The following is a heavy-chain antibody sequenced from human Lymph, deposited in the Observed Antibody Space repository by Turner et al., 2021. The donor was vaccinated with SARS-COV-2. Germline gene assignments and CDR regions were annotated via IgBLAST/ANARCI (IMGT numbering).Heavy chain of an antibody. D-gene: IGHD2-2*01. CDR3: ARDSAFMPSKNWFDP. CDR2: INTSGGST. V-gene: IGHV1-46*01. CDR1: RYTFTSYY. J-gene: IGHJ5*02. Sequence: QVHLVQSGAEVTTPAASVKVSCTASRYTFTSYYMHWVRQAPGQGLEWMEIINTSGGSTSYGQKFQGRVTMNSDTSTSTVYMELSSLRAEDTAVYYCARDSAFMPSKNWFDPWGQGTLVTVSS.